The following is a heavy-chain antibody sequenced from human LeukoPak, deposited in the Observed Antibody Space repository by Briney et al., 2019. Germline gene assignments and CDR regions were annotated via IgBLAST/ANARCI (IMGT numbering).Heavy chain of an antibody. V-gene: IGHV3-74*01. CDR3: VMYTWGDVSDI. Sequence: GGSLRLSCAASGFTFSSYEMNWVRQAPGKGLEWVSRMNSDGSDTGYADSVKGRFTVSRDNAKNTLYLQMNSLRAEDTAVYFCVMYTWGDVSDIWGQGTMVTVSS. D-gene: IGHD3-16*01. CDR2: MNSDGSDT. J-gene: IGHJ3*02. CDR1: GFTFSSYE.